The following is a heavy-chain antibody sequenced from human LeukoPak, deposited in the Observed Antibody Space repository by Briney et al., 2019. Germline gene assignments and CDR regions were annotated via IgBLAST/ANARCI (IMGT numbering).Heavy chain of an antibody. Sequence: GGSLRLSCVASAFAFSSNWMSWVRQAPGKGLEWVSTIGSSGDTTYYAGSVKGRFTISRDNSRNTLYLQMNSLRAEDTAVYYCAKGGGSSGYSQSDCWGQGTLVTVSS. J-gene: IGHJ4*02. CDR2: IGSSGDTT. CDR3: AKGGGSSGYSQSDC. D-gene: IGHD3-22*01. CDR1: AFAFSSNW. V-gene: IGHV3-23*01.